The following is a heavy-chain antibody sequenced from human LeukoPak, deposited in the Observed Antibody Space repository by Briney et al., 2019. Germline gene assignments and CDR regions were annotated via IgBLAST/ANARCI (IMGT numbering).Heavy chain of an antibody. V-gene: IGHV4-39*07. D-gene: IGHD3-22*01. CDR3: VREGSMIVEDAFDI. J-gene: IGHJ3*02. CDR1: DGSNSPTSFY. Sequence: SETLSLTCTVSDGSNSPTSFYWGWIRQPPGKGLEWIGSLLYSGSTYYNPSLKSRVTISVDTSKNQFSLKLRSETAADTAVYYCVREGSMIVEDAFDIWGQGTMVTVSS. CDR2: LLYSGST.